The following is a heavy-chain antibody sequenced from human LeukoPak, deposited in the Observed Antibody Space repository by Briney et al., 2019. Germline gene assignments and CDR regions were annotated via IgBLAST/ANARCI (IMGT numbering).Heavy chain of an antibody. CDR1: GSIFPSYW. CDR3: AILRGVEMGTIRGPFDI. CDR2: IYLGDYDN. J-gene: IGHJ3*02. V-gene: IGHV5-51*01. D-gene: IGHD5-24*01. Sequence: GAPLQISCQASGSIFPSYWSAGGRQLPGKGEEGMGIIYLGDYDNKYSPSCEGQITISDNKSNRSSYLKWSSLKASDTAISYCAILRGVEMGTIRGPFDIWGQGTMVTVSS.